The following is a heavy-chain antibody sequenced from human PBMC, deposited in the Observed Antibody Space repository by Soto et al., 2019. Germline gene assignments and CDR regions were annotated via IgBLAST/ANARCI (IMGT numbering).Heavy chain of an antibody. CDR1: GYSFTSYW. CDR3: ARQSIAAADPDYYYYYGMDV. CDR2: IYPGDSDT. Sequence: PGESLKISCKGSGYSFTSYWIGWVRQMPGKGLEWMGIIYPGDSDTRHSPSFQGQVTISADKSISTAYLQWSSLKASDTAMYYCARQSIAAADPDYYYYYGMDVWGQGTTVTVSS. V-gene: IGHV5-51*01. D-gene: IGHD6-13*01. J-gene: IGHJ6*02.